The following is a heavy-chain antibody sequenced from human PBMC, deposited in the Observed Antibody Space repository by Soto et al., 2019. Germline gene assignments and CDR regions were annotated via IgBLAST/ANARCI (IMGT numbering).Heavy chain of an antibody. V-gene: IGHV1-3*01. D-gene: IGHD6-19*01. CDR1: GYTFTSYA. CDR2: INAGNGNK. J-gene: IGHJ6*02. CDR3: ARDRVGWTNCYGMDV. Sequence: ASVKVSCKASGYTFTSYAMHWVRQAPGQRLEWMGWINAGNGNKKYSHKFQGRVTITRDTSASTAYMELSSLRSEDTAVYYCARDRVGWTNCYGMDVWGQGTTVTVSS.